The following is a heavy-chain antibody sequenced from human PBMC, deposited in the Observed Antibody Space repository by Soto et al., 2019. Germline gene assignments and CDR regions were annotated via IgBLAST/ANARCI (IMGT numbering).Heavy chain of an antibody. Sequence: PSETLSLTCAVYGGSFSGYYWTWIRQPPGKGLEWIGEINHSESTNYNPSLKSRVTISGDTSKNQFSLKLSSVTAADTAVYYCARTVRTVTTFRNYDYYMDVWGKGTTVTVSS. J-gene: IGHJ6*03. V-gene: IGHV4-34*01. D-gene: IGHD4-17*01. CDR3: ARTVRTVTTFRNYDYYMDV. CDR1: GGSFSGYY. CDR2: INHSEST.